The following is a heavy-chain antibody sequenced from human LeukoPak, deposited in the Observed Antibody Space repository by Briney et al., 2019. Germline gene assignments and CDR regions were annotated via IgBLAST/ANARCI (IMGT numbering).Heavy chain of an antibody. D-gene: IGHD2-2*02. CDR3: ARPYCSRTSCYTGSDWFDP. V-gene: IGHV4-34*01. CDR2: VNHSGST. CDR1: GGSFSGYY. Sequence: KPSDTLSLTCAVYGGSFSGYYWSWIRQPPGKGLEWVGEVNHSGSTNYNPSLKSRVTISVDPSKNQFSLKLSSVTAADTAVYYCARPYCSRTSCYTGSDWFDPWGQGTLVTVSS. J-gene: IGHJ5*02.